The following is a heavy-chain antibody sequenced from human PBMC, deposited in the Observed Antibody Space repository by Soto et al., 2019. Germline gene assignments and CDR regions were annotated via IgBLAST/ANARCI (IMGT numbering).Heavy chain of an antibody. D-gene: IGHD4-17*01. CDR1: GVIFSNYA. CDR2: IRSSGWT. J-gene: IGHJ3*02. Sequence: EVQLLESGGGLVQPGGSRRLSCVASGVIFSNYAMTWVRQAPGKGLEWVSSIRSSGWTSYGATLKGRFTISRDNSKNKLYLEMNGLRDEDPAVYYCARDPNGDYIGAFEIWGQGRMVTVSS. CDR3: ARDPNGDYIGAFEI. V-gene: IGHV3-23*01.